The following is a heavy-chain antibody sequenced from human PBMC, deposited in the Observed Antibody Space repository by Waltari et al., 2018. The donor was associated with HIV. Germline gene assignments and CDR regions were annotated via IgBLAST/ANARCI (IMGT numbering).Heavy chain of an antibody. CDR2: LSGSGAST. CDR3: AKDSNYDSSGPIDY. V-gene: IGHV3-23*01. Sequence: EVQLLESGGGLVQPGGSLRLSCAASGFTFSSYAMSWVRQAPGKGLEWGSALSGSGASTYYADSVKGRFTISRDNSKNTLYLQMNRLRADDTAVYYCAKDSNYDSSGPIDYWGQGTLVTVSS. D-gene: IGHD3-22*01. CDR1: GFTFSSYA. J-gene: IGHJ4*02.